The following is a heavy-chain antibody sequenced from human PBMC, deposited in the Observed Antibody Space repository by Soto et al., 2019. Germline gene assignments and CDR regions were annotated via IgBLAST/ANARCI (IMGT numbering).Heavy chain of an antibody. D-gene: IGHD4-17*01. CDR3: ATILTTMTPEEHYYYGFDV. V-gene: IGHV1-2*04. J-gene: IGHJ6*02. CDR2: INPNSGGT. Sequence: ASVKVSCKASGYTFTGYYMHWVRQAPGQGLEWMGWINPNSGGTNYAQKFQGWVTMTRDTSISTAYMALSSLRAEDTAVYFCATILTTMTPEEHYYYGFDVWGQGTTVTVSS. CDR1: GYTFTGYY.